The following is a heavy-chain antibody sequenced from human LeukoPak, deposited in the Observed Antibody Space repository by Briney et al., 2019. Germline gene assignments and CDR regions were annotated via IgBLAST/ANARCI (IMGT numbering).Heavy chain of an antibody. CDR1: GGTFSSYA. CDR3: ARDRTVTPSYGMDV. Sequence: SVKVSCKASGGTFSSYAISWVRQAPGQGLEWMGRIIPILGIANYAQKFQGRVTITADKSTSTAYMELSSLRSEDTAVYYCARDRTVTPSYGMDVWGQGTTVTVSS. CDR2: IIPILGIA. J-gene: IGHJ6*02. D-gene: IGHD4-17*01. V-gene: IGHV1-69*04.